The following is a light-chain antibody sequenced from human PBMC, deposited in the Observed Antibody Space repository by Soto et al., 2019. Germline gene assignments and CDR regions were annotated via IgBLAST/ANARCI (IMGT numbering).Light chain of an antibody. CDR1: SSDVGTYDY. CDR2: DVS. Sequence: QSALTQPASVSGSLGQSITISCTGTSSDVGTYDYVCWYQQHPGKAPKLMIYDVSNRPSGVSNRFSGSKSGNTASLTISGLQAEDEAEYYCSSYTSFITVDVVFGGGTKLTVL. J-gene: IGLJ2*01. CDR3: SSYTSFITVDVV. V-gene: IGLV2-14*03.